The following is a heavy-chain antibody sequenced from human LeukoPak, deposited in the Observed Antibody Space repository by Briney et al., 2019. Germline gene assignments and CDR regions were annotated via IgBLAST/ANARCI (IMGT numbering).Heavy chain of an antibody. V-gene: IGHV1-69*05. CDR3: AVGYCSSTSCFWFDP. CDR1: GGTFSSYA. Sequence: SVKVSCKASGGTFSSYAISWVRQAPGQGLEWMGGIIPIFGTANYAQKFQGRVTITTDESTGTAYMELSSLRSEDTAVYYCAVGYCSSTSCFWFDPWGQGTLVTVSS. CDR2: IIPIFGTA. D-gene: IGHD2-2*03. J-gene: IGHJ5*02.